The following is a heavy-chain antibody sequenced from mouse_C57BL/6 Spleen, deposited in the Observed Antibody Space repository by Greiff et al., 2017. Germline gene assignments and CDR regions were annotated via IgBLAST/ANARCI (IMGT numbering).Heavy chain of an antibody. CDR2: IYPGSGNT. J-gene: IGHJ4*01. CDR3: ARDSNYAMDY. CDR1: GYSFTSYY. D-gene: IGHD3-2*01. V-gene: IGHV1-66*01. Sequence: QVQLKQSGPELVKPGASVKISCKASGYSFTSYYIHWVKQRPGQGLEWIGWIYPGSGNTKYNEKFKGKATLTADTSSSTAYMQLSSLTSEDSAVYYCARDSNYAMDYWGQGTSVTVSS.